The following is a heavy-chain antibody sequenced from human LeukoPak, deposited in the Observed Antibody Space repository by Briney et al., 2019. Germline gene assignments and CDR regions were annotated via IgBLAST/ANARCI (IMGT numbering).Heavy chain of an antibody. D-gene: IGHD3-16*01. CDR2: ISGSGGST. V-gene: IGHV3-23*01. J-gene: IGHJ4*02. Sequence: GGSLRLSCAASGFTFSSYSMNWVRQAPGKGLEWVSAISGSGGSTYYADSVKGRFTISRDNSKNTLYLQMNSLRAEDTAEYYCAKRGLGMITFGGVPFDYWGQGTLVTVSS. CDR1: GFTFSSYS. CDR3: AKRGLGMITFGGVPFDY.